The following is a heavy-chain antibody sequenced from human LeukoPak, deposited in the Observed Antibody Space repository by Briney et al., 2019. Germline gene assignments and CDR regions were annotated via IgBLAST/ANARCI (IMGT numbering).Heavy chain of an antibody. J-gene: IGHJ4*02. Sequence: GASVKVSCKASGYTFTGYYMPWVRQAPGQGLEWMGWINPNSGGTNYAQKVQGRVTMTRDTSISTAYMELSRLRSDDTAVYYCARAGGYDSSGYYYGWEYYFDYWGQGTLVTVSS. D-gene: IGHD3-22*01. V-gene: IGHV1-2*02. CDR3: ARAGGYDSSGYYYGWEYYFDY. CDR2: INPNSGGT. CDR1: GYTFTGYY.